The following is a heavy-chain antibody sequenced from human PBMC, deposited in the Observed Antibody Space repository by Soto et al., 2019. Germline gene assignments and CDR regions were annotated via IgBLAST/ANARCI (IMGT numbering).Heavy chain of an antibody. V-gene: IGHV4-4*07. Sequence: SETLSLTCSVSGASISSYNWNWVRQSAGKGPEWVGRLNIAGTINYNPSLKRRITMSMDTSKNQISLHLRSVTAADTAMYYCARDRGEYTSSWFWYFSHWGHGTLVTVSS. CDR2: LNIAGTI. J-gene: IGHJ2*01. CDR3: ARDRGEYTSSWFWYFSH. D-gene: IGHD6-13*01. CDR1: GASISSYN.